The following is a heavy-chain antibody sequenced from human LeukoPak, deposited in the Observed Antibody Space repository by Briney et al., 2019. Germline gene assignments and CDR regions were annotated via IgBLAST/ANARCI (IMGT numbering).Heavy chain of an antibody. J-gene: IGHJ6*02. V-gene: IGHV3-49*04. CDR2: IRSKAYGGTT. CDR1: RFAVGGHA. CDR3: VRGPIQLWIHNGMDV. Sequence: GGPLRRSFPASRFAVGGHAMSWGRQGPGKGLEWVGFIRSKAYGGTTEYAASVKGRFTISRDDSKSIAYLQMNSLKTEDTAVYYCVRGPIQLWIHNGMDVWGQGTTVTVSS. D-gene: IGHD5-18*01.